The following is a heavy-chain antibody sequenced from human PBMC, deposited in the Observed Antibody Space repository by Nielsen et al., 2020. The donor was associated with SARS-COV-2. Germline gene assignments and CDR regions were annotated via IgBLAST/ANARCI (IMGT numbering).Heavy chain of an antibody. J-gene: IGHJ4*02. CDR3: AKAQAYDSSGYYSITYYFDY. CDR1: GFTFDDFG. Sequence: GGSLRLSCAASGFTFDDFGVNWVRQVPGKGLEWVSGINWSGGTKGYADSVKGRFSMSRDNAKKSVYLQMNSLRAEDTALYYCAKAQAYDSSGYYSITYYFDYWGQGTLVTVSS. V-gene: IGHV3-20*04. D-gene: IGHD3-22*01. CDR2: INWSGGTK.